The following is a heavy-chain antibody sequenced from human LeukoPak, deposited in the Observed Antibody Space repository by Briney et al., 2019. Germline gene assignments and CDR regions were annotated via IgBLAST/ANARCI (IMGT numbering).Heavy chain of an antibody. J-gene: IGHJ2*01. CDR1: GGTFSSYA. CDR3: ARDRQDGGNWYFDL. CDR2: IIPIFGTA. D-gene: IGHD2-15*01. Sequence: GASVKVSCKASGGTFSSYAISWVRQAPGQGLEWMGGIIPIFGTANYAQKFQGRVTITTDESTSTAYMELSSLRSEDTAVYYCARDRQDGGNWYFDLWGRGTLVTVSS. V-gene: IGHV1-69*05.